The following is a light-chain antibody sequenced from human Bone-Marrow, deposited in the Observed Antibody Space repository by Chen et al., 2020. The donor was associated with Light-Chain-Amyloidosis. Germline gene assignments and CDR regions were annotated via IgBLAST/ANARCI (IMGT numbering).Light chain of an antibody. V-gene: IGKV4-1*01. CDR3: LQYYSTPHT. CDR1: QSVLYSSRNKNY. J-gene: IGKJ2*01. Sequence: IVMTQSPDSLAVSLGERATINCKSSQSVLYSSRNKNYLAWYQQRPGQPPKLLIYWASNREYGIPDLFSDSGSGTDFTLTMSRLQAEDEALYYCLQYYSTPHTFGRGTRLELK. CDR2: WAS.